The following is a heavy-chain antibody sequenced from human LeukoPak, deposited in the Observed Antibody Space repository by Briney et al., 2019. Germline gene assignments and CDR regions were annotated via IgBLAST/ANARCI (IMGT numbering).Heavy chain of an antibody. J-gene: IGHJ4*02. V-gene: IGHV3-21*01. Sequence: GGSLRLSCAASGFTFTSYNVDWVRQAPGKGLEWLSSISSISSYIYYAESVKGRFTISRDNAKNLLYLQMDSLRAEDMAIYYCARGGLQSQRLDLLDSWGQGVLVTVSS. CDR2: ISSISSYI. CDR3: ARGGLQSQRLDLLDS. D-gene: IGHD6-25*01. CDR1: GFTFTSYN.